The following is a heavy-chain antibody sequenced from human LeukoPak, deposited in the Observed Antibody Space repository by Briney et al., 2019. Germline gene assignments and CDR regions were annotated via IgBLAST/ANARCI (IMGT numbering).Heavy chain of an antibody. J-gene: IGHJ3*02. V-gene: IGHV1-69*13. D-gene: IGHD3-16*01. CDR3: ARVKLIYDYIWGSYARGTDAFDI. CDR2: IIPIWGTA. CDR1: GGTFSSYA. Sequence: SVKVSCKSSGGTFSSYAISWVRQAPGPGLGWMGGIIPIWGTANYAQKFQGRGTITADESTGTAYMELSSLRSEDTAVYYCARVKLIYDYIWGSYARGTDAFDIWGQGTMVTVSS.